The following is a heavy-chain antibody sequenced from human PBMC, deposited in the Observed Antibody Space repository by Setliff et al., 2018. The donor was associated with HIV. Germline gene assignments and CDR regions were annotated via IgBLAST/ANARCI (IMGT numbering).Heavy chain of an antibody. D-gene: IGHD5-18*01. CDR1: GFDFSSHA. CDR3: VKDSLGAMVPYYFQS. CDR2: LSYEGSYK. J-gene: IGHJ4*02. Sequence: GGSLRLSCAASGFDFSSHAMSWVRQAPGKGLEWVAGLSYEGSYKYYAVSVKGRCTISRDTSRNTLYLQMNSLRAEDTAVYYCVKDSLGAMVPYYFQSWGQGTLVTVSS. V-gene: IGHV3-30*18.